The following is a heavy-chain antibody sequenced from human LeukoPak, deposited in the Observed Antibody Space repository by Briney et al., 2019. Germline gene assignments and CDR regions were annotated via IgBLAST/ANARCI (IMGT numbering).Heavy chain of an antibody. CDR3: AKDPRGYSYGPGAFDI. CDR1: GFTFSGYG. Sequence: GGSLRLSCAASGFTFSGYGMHWVRQAPGKGLEWVAFIRYDGSNKYYADSVKGRFTISRDNSKNTLYLQMNSLRAEDTAVYYCAKDPRGYSYGPGAFDIWGQGTMVTVSS. V-gene: IGHV3-30*02. D-gene: IGHD5-18*01. CDR2: IRYDGSNK. J-gene: IGHJ3*02.